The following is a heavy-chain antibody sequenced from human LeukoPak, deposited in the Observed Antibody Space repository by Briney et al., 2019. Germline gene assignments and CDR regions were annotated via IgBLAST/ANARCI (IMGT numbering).Heavy chain of an antibody. CDR2: IYHSGRN. J-gene: IGHJ4*02. CDR3: ARHKAGSGCFDC. D-gene: IGHD6-19*01. Sequence: SETLSLTCTVSGGSISSYYWSWIRQPAGKGLEWIAFIYHSGRNSYNPSLKSRVTISVDTSKNQFSLDLTSVTAADTAMYYCARHKAGSGCFDCWGQGTLVTVSS. V-gene: IGHV4-59*08. CDR1: GGSISSYY.